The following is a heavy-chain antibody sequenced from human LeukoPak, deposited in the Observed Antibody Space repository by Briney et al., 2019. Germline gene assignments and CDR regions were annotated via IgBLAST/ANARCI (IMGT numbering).Heavy chain of an antibody. CDR3: AKEISTVAGTGVPDY. V-gene: IGHV3-23*01. CDR1: GFTFGSYA. D-gene: IGHD6-19*01. CDR2: ITGSDLST. J-gene: IGHJ4*02. Sequence: PGGSLRLSCAASGFTFGSYAMTWVRQAPGKGLEWVSVITGSDLSTYYADSVRGRFTISRDNSKNTLYLQMNSLRAEDTAVYYCAKEISTVAGTGVPDYWGQGTLVTVSS.